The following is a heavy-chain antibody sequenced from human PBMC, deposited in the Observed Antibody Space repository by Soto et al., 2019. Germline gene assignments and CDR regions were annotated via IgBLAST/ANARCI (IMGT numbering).Heavy chain of an antibody. CDR1: GASISNDDYY. J-gene: IGHJ5*02. V-gene: IGHV4-30-4*01. D-gene: IGHD3-10*01. CDR3: ARVNFLRSFVSGGGLNWFDP. Sequence: QVQLQESGPRLVKPSQTLSLTCTVSGASISNDDYYWSWIRQPPGKGLEWIGFVYHSGTTFYNPSLKSRLIISADTSMNQFSLKLTSVTAADTAVYYCARVNFLRSFVSGGGLNWFDPWGQGTLVTVSS. CDR2: VYHSGTT.